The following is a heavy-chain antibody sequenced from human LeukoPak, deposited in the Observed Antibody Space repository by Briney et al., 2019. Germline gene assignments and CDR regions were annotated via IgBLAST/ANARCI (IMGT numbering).Heavy chain of an antibody. D-gene: IGHD1-26*01. Sequence: GGSVKVSCKTSGYTFPSYDINWVRQATGQGLEWMGWMNPNSGNTGYTQKFQGRVTISRNTSITTAYMELSSLRSEDTAVYYCARGPKWTGSYYYFDYWGQGTLVTVSS. CDR3: ARGPKWTGSYYYFDY. CDR2: MNPNSGNT. V-gene: IGHV1-8*01. J-gene: IGHJ4*02. CDR1: GYTFPSYD.